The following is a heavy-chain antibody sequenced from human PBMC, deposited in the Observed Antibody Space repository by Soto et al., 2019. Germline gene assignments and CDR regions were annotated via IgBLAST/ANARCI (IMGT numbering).Heavy chain of an antibody. CDR1: GFPFSAYN. J-gene: IGHJ3*02. Sequence: GGSLRLSCAASGFPFSAYNMNWVRQAPGKGSEWVSYISDGRSTIYYADSVKGRFTISRDNAKNSLYLQLDSLRAEDTAVYYCARGSRTVYVFDIWGQGTMVTVSS. CDR3: ARGSRTVYVFDI. V-gene: IGHV3-48*01. D-gene: IGHD2-21*02. CDR2: ISDGRSTI.